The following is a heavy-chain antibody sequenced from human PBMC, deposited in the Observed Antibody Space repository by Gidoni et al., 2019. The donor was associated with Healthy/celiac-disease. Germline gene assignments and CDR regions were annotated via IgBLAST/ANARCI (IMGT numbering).Heavy chain of an antibody. CDR3: AQTSTEGATTGIDY. CDR1: GFTFSSYA. V-gene: IGHV3-23*01. Sequence: EVQLLESGGGLVQPGGSLRLSCAASGFTFSSYAMSWVRQAPGKGLEWVSAISGRGGSTYYADSVKGRFTISRDNSKNTLYLQMNSLRAEDTAVYYCAQTSTEGATTGIDYWGQGTLVTVSS. D-gene: IGHD1-26*01. CDR2: ISGRGGST. J-gene: IGHJ4*02.